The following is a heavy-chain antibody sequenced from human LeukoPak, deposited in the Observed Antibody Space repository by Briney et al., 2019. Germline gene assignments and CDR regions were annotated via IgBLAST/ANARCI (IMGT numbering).Heavy chain of an antibody. J-gene: IGHJ6*02. CDR2: VYYSGNT. Sequence: SETLSLTCIVSGGSVTTYYWTWIRQPPGKGLEWIGYVYYSGNTNYNPSLEGRVTISVDIPKNRVSLRLSSVTAADTAVYYCARTPDYCTSTACYADYYYGMDVWGPGDTVSVSS. D-gene: IGHD2-2*01. CDR3: ARTPDYCTSTACYADYYYGMDV. V-gene: IGHV4-59*08. CDR1: GGSVTTYY.